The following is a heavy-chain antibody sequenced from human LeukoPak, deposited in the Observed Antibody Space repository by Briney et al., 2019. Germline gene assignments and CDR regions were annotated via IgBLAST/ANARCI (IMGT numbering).Heavy chain of an antibody. CDR2: ISSSSSYI. Sequence: TGGSLRLSCAASGFTFSSYSMNWVRQAPGKGLEWVSSISSSSSYIYYADSVKGRFTISRDNAKNSLYLQMNSLRAEDTAVYYCARPKSRITLAYDAFDIWGQGTMVTVSS. CDR3: ARPKSRITLAYDAFDI. V-gene: IGHV3-21*01. J-gene: IGHJ3*02. D-gene: IGHD3-16*01. CDR1: GFTFSSYS.